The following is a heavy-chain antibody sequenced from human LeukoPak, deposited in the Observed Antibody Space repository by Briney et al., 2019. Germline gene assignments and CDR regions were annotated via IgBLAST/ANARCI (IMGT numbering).Heavy chain of an antibody. CDR3: ARSVNYDYVWGSYRYFDY. CDR2: INHSGST. Sequence: SETLSLTCAVYGGSFSGYYWSWIRQPPGKGLEWIGEINHSGSTNYNPSLKSRVTISVDTSKNQFSLKLSPVTAADTAVYYCARSVNYDYVWGSYRYFDYWGQGTLVTVSS. J-gene: IGHJ4*02. CDR1: GGSFSGYY. D-gene: IGHD3-16*02. V-gene: IGHV4-34*01.